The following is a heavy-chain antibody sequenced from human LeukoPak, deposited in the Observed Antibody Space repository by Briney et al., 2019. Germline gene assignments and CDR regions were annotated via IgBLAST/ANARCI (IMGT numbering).Heavy chain of an antibody. D-gene: IGHD3-3*01. CDR2: IRYDGSNK. V-gene: IGHV3-30*02. Sequence: PGGSLRLSCAASGFTFSSYGMHWVRQAPGKGLEWVAFIRYDGSNKYYADSVKGRFTISRDNSKNTLYLQMNSLRAEDTAVYYCAKGYYDFWSGYYPRGNYFDYWGQGTLVTVSS. CDR3: AKGYYDFWSGYYPRGNYFDY. CDR1: GFTFSSYG. J-gene: IGHJ4*02.